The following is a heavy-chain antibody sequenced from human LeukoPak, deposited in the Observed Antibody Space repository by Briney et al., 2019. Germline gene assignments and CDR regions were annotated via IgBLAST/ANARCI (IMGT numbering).Heavy chain of an antibody. CDR1: GGSISGYY. CDR3: ARHLAYCGGDCPFDY. J-gene: IGHJ4*02. V-gene: IGHV4-34*01. Sequence: SETLSLTCTVSGGSISGYYWSWIRQPPGKGLEWIGEINHSGSTNYNPSLKSRVTISVDTSKNQFSLKLSSVTAADTAVYYCARHLAYCGGDCPFDYWGQGTLVTVSS. D-gene: IGHD2-21*02. CDR2: INHSGST.